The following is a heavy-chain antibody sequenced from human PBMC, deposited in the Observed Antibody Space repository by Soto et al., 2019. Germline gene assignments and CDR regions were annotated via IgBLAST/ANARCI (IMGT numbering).Heavy chain of an antibody. J-gene: IGHJ4*02. D-gene: IGHD6-19*01. CDR2: IDPYDGET. CDR3: ARNIAVAGTWFDY. CDR1: GYTLTELS. Sequence: ASVKVSCKVSGYTLTELSMHWVRQAPGKGLEWMGWIDPYDGETIYAQKFQGRVTMTTDTSTSTAYMELRSLRSDDTAVYYCARNIAVAGTWFDYWGQGTLVTVSS. V-gene: IGHV1-24*01.